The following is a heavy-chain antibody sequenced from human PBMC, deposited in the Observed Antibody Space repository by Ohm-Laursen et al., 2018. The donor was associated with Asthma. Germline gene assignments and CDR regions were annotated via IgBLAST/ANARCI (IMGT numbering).Heavy chain of an antibody. D-gene: IGHD2-15*01. CDR2: ISQDGSSE. J-gene: IGHJ4*02. V-gene: IGHV3-30*03. CDR1: GFNFGTYG. Sequence: RSLRLSCAASGFNFGTYGMHWVRQAPGKGPEWVAVISQDGSSEYYADSVKGRFTISRDNAKNSLYLQMNSLRAEDTAVYYCARDSGHCSGGSCSGHFDYWGQGTLVTVSS. CDR3: ARDSGHCSGGSCSGHFDY.